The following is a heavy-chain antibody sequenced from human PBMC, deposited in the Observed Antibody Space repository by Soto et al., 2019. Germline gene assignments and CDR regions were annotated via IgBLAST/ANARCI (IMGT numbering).Heavy chain of an antibody. V-gene: IGHV3-11*06. D-gene: IGHD2-15*01. J-gene: IGHJ6*04. CDR3: ARDPDTPVSMDV. CDR2: ISGTGSYT. Sequence: PGGSLRLSCAASGFTFSDFYISWIRQAPGKGLEWVSYISGTGSYTTYADSVKGRFTISRDNPKNSLFLQMSSLKTEDTAIYYCARDPDTPVSMDVWGIGTTVTVS. CDR1: GFTFSDFY.